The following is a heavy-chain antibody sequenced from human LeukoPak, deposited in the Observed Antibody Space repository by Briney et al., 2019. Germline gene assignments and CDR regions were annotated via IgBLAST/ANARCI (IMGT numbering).Heavy chain of an antibody. D-gene: IGHD3-22*01. V-gene: IGHV1-2*02. CDR1: GYTFTRYY. CDR3: ARATFYYDSGGYYDAFDI. J-gene: IGHJ3*02. CDR2: INPNSGGT. Sequence: ASVTVSCTASGYTFTRYYMHWVRQAPGQGLEWMGWINPNSGGTNYAKKFQGRVAMTRDTSISTAYLELSRLRSDDTAVYYCARATFYYDSGGYYDAFDIWGQGTVVTVSA.